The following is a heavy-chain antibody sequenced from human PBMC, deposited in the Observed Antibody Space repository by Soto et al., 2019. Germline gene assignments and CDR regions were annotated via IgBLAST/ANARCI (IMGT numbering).Heavy chain of an antibody. CDR2: ISAYNGNT. D-gene: IGHD4-17*01. Sequence: ASVKVSCKASGYTFTSYGISWVRQAPGQGLEWMGWISAYNGNTNYAQKLQGRVTMTTDTSTSTAYMELRSLRSDDTAVYYCARDRDTVTASCYYYGMDVWGQGTTVTVSS. J-gene: IGHJ6*02. V-gene: IGHV1-18*04. CDR1: GYTFTSYG. CDR3: ARDRDTVTASCYYYGMDV.